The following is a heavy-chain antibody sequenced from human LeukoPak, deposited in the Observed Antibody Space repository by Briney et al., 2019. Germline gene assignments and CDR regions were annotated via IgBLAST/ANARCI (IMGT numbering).Heavy chain of an antibody. V-gene: IGHV4-59*08. CDR3: AXRFSSRSDGNGYYYGHDAFDV. D-gene: IGHD3-22*01. CDR1: GDSISSSY. J-gene: IGHJ3*01. Sequence: SETLSLTCSVSGDSISSSYWSXXXXXXXXXXXXXXXXXXXXXXNYXXSLQSRVTXXXDTSKSQFSLQLTSVSAADTAVYYCAXRFSSRSDGNGYYYGHDAFDVWGQGTLVTVSS. CDR2: XXXXXXX.